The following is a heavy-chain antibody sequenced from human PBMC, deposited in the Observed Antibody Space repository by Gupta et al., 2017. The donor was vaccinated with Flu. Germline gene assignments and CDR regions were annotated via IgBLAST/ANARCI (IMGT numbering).Heavy chain of an antibody. Sequence: QVQLVQSGAEVKKPGSSVRVSCKTSAGTFNTYAINWVRQAPGQGLEWMGGIIPILGTTKYAQKFQARLAISADKSTGTVFMDLSSLRLEDTAIYYCASGHNGDRGHSSGDFFDPWGQGTLVTGSS. V-gene: IGHV1-69*06. CDR1: AGTFNTYA. CDR3: ASGHNGDRGHSSGDFFDP. J-gene: IGHJ5*02. D-gene: IGHD2-8*01. CDR2: IIPILGTT.